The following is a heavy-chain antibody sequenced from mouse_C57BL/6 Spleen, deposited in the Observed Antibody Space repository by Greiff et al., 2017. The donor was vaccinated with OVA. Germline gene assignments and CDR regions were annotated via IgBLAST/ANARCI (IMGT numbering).Heavy chain of an antibody. D-gene: IGHD4-1*01. CDR3: ARANWDRGFDY. Sequence: EAKLMESGGGLVKPGGSLKLSCAASGFTFSDYGMHWVRQAPEKGLEWVAYISSGSSTIYYADTVKGRFTISRDNAKNTLFLQMTSLRSEDTAMYYCARANWDRGFDYWGQGTTLTVSS. J-gene: IGHJ2*01. CDR2: ISSGSSTI. CDR1: GFTFSDYG. V-gene: IGHV5-17*01.